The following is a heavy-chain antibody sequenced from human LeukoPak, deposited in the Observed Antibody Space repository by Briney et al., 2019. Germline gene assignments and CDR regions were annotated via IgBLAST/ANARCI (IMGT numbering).Heavy chain of an antibody. V-gene: IGHV1-18*01. CDR2: ISAYNGNT. CDR3: ANSMGGSSYGTNWLDP. CDR1: GYTFTSYG. Sequence: ASVKVSCKASGYTFTSYGISWVRQAPGQGLEWMGWISAYNGNTNYAQKLQGRVTMTTDTSTSTAYMELRSLRSDDTAVYYCANSMGGSSYGTNWLDPWGQGTLVTVSS. D-gene: IGHD5-18*01. J-gene: IGHJ5*02.